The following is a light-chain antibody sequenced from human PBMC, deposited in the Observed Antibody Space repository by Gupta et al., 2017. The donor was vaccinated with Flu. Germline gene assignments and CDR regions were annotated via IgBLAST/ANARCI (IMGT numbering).Light chain of an antibody. J-gene: IGLJ1*01. V-gene: IGLV2-14*04. Sequence: ITISCTGTSSDVGGYNYVSWYQQHPGKAPKLMIYDVSNRPSGVSNRFSGSKSGNTASLTISGLQAEDEADYYCSSYTSSSTSYVFGTGTKVTVL. CDR1: SSDVGGYNY. CDR2: DVS. CDR3: SSYTSSSTSYV.